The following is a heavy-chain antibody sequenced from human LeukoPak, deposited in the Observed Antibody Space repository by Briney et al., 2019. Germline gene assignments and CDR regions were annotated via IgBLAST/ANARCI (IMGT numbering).Heavy chain of an antibody. D-gene: IGHD2-2*01. CDR2: INHSGST. Sequence: SETLSLTCAVYGVSFSGYYWSWLRQPPGKGLEWIGEINHSGSTNYNPSLKSRVTISVDTSKNQFSLKLSSVTAADTAVYYCARGSCSSTSCSWFDPWGQGTLVTVSS. CDR1: GVSFSGYY. CDR3: ARGSCSSTSCSWFDP. V-gene: IGHV4-34*01. J-gene: IGHJ5*02.